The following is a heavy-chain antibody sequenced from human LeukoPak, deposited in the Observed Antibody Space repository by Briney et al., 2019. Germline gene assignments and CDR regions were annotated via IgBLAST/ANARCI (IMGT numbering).Heavy chain of an antibody. D-gene: IGHD3-10*01. V-gene: IGHV4-59*12. J-gene: IGHJ6*02. CDR1: GGSISIYY. CDR2: IYYTGSV. Sequence: SETLSLTCTVSGGSISIYYWSWIRQPPGEGLEWIGYIYYTGSVDYNASLKSRLTISLDTSKNRFSLKLNSVTAADTAVYYCARDHSYYFGSQTSTLDVWGQGTAVTVSS. CDR3: ARDHSYYFGSQTSTLDV.